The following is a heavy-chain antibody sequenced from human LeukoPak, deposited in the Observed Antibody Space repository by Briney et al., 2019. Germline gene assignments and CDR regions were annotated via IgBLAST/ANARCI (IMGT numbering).Heavy chain of an antibody. Sequence: GGSLRLSCAASGFTFSSYAMSWVRQAPGKGLEWVSAISRSGGSTYYADSVKGRFTISRDNSKNTLYLQMNSLRAEDTAVYYCAKACYGLPILYFDYLGQGTLVTVSS. J-gene: IGHJ4*02. CDR3: AKACYGLPILYFDY. D-gene: IGHD5-18*01. V-gene: IGHV3-23*01. CDR2: ISRSGGST. CDR1: GFTFSSYA.